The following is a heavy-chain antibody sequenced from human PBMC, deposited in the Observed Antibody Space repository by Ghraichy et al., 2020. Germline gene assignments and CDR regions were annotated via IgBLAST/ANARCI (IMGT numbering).Heavy chain of an antibody. CDR3: AAGIQLYGMDV. D-gene: IGHD5-18*01. CDR1: GGSISSYY. V-gene: IGHV4-59*01. Sequence: SETLSLTCTVSGGSISSYYWSWIRQPPGKGLEWIGYIYYSGSTNYNPSLKSRVTISVDTSKNQFSLKLSSVTAADTAVYYCAAGIQLYGMDVWGQGTTVTASS. J-gene: IGHJ6*02. CDR2: IYYSGST.